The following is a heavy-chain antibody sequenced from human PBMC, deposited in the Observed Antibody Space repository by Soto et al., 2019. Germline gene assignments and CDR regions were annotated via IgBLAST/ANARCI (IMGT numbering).Heavy chain of an antibody. V-gene: IGHV3-48*04. CDR2: IGARGFPI. Sequence: EVQLVESGGGVMQPGGFLRLSCAASGLDFGVYPMNWVRQAPGKGLEWVSYIGARGFPIYYADSVRGRFAMSRDNANNSVFLQMDSLRAEDTAQYFCATEPFDYWGRGALVTVSS. CDR1: GLDFGVYP. J-gene: IGHJ4*02. CDR3: ATEPFDY.